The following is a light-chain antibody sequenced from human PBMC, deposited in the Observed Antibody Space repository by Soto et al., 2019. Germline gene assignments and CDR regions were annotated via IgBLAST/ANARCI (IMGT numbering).Light chain of an antibody. CDR1: SSDIGGFNY. Sequence: QSALTQPASVSGSPGQSITISCTGTSSDIGGFNYVSWYQQHPGKAPKLISFEVSNRRSGVSNRFSASKSGSTAYLTISGLQGEDEVDFYCSSYTRSSTWVFGGGTKLTVL. V-gene: IGLV2-14*01. CDR2: EVS. J-gene: IGLJ3*02. CDR3: SSYTRSSTWV.